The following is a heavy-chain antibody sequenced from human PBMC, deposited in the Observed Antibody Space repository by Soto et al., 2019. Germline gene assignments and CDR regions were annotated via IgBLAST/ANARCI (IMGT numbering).Heavy chain of an antibody. J-gene: IGHJ4*02. V-gene: IGHV1-46*01. CDR1: GYTFTSYY. D-gene: IGHD4-17*01. CDR2: IKPSGGST. CDR3: ARYGLYGDYGHY. Sequence: QVQLVQSGAEVKKPGASVKVSCKASGYTFTSYYMHWVRQAPGQGLEWMGIIKPSGGSTSYAQKFQGRVTMTRDTSTSTVYMELSSLRSDETSVYYCARYGLYGDYGHYWGQGTLVTVSS.